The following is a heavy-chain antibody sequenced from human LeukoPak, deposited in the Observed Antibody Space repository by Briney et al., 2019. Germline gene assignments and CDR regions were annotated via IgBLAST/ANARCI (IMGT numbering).Heavy chain of an antibody. Sequence: PGGSLRLSCAASGFTFSSYGMHWVRQAPGKGREGVAVIWYDGSNKYYADSVKGRFTISRDNSKNTLYLQMNSLRAEDTAVYYCARDRRAGSYFDYWGQGTLVTVSS. J-gene: IGHJ4*03. V-gene: IGHV3-33*01. CDR2: IWYDGSNK. CDR1: GFTFSSYG. CDR3: ARDRRAGSYFDY.